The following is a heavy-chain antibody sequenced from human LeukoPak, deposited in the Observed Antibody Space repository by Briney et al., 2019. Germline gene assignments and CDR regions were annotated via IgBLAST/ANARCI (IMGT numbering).Heavy chain of an antibody. CDR3: AKGSGSYPFDY. Sequence: GGSLRLSCAASGFTFSSYAMHWVRQAPGKGLEWVSAISGSGGSTYYADSVKGRLTISRDNSKNPLYLQMNSLTAEDTAVYYCAKGSGSYPFDYWGQGTLVTVSS. CDR1: GFTFSSYA. CDR2: ISGSGGST. D-gene: IGHD1-26*01. V-gene: IGHV3-23*01. J-gene: IGHJ4*02.